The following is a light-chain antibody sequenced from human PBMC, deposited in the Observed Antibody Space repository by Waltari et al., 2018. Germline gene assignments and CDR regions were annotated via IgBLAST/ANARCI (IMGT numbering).Light chain of an antibody. V-gene: IGLV2-23*02. CDR2: DVS. J-gene: IGLJ3*02. Sequence: QSALTQPASVSGSPGRSVTISCTGASSDIGRYDIVSWYQQHPGNAPKLIICDVSKRPSGVSDRFSGSKSGDTASLTISGLQFEDEADYYCCSYAGNYIWVFGGGTRLTVL. CDR3: CSYAGNYIWV. CDR1: SSDIGRYDI.